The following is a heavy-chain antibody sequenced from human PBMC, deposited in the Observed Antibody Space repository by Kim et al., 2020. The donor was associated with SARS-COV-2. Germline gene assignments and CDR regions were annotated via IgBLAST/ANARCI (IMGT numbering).Heavy chain of an antibody. CDR1: GGSVSSGSYY. J-gene: IGHJ5*02. CDR3: ARAVYYYDSSGYSPNWFDP. D-gene: IGHD3-22*01. Sequence: SETLSLTCTVSGGSVSSGSYYWSWIRQPPGKGLEWIGYIYYSGSTNYNPSLKSRVTISVDTSKNQFSLKLSSVTAADTAVYYCARAVYYYDSSGYSPNWFDPWGQGTLVTVSS. V-gene: IGHV4-61*01. CDR2: IYYSGST.